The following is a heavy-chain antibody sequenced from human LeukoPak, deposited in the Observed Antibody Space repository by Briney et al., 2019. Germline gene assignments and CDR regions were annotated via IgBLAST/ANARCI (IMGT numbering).Heavy chain of an antibody. V-gene: IGHV1-2*02. D-gene: IGHD1-26*01. J-gene: IGHJ6*03. CDR3: ARGNKAWELRNYYYYYMDV. CDR1: GYTFTGYY. Sequence: GASVRVSCKASGYTFTGYYMHWVRQAPGQGLEWGGWINPNSGGTNYTRKFQGRVTMTRDTSISTAYMELSRLRSDDTAVYYCARGNKAWELRNYYYYYMDVWGKGTTVTVSS. CDR2: INPNSGGT.